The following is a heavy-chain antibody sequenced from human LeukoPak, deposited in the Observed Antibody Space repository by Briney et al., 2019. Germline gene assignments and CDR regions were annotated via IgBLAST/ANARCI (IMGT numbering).Heavy chain of an antibody. D-gene: IGHD4-17*01. CDR3: ARGAYGDLSNWFDP. Sequence: SETLSLTCTVSGGSISSGGYYWSWIRQHPGKGLEWIGYIYYSGSTYYNPSVKSRVTISVDTSKNQFSLKLSSVTAADTAVYYCARGAYGDLSNWFDPWGQGTLVTVSS. CDR2: IYYSGST. V-gene: IGHV4-31*03. CDR1: GGSISSGGYY. J-gene: IGHJ5*02.